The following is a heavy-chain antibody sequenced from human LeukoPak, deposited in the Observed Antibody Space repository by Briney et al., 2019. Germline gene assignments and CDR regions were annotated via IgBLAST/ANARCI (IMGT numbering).Heavy chain of an antibody. Sequence: GGSLRLSCAASGFTVSSNYMSWVRQAPGKGLEWVSVIYSGGSTYYADSVKGRFTISRDNSKNTLYLQMNSLRAEDTAVYYCARDWELPRAFDIWGQGTMVTVSS. CDR3: ARDWELPRAFDI. D-gene: IGHD1-26*01. J-gene: IGHJ3*02. CDR1: GFTVSSNY. V-gene: IGHV3-66*01. CDR2: IYSGGST.